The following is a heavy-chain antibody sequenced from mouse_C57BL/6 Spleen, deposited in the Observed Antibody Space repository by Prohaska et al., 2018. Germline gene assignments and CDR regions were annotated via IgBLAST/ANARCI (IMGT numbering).Heavy chain of an antibody. CDR3: TAMVTTRGFAY. V-gene: IGHV14-1*01. J-gene: IGHJ3*01. CDR1: GFNIKDYY. CDR2: IDPEDGDT. Sequence: EVQLQQSGAELMRPGASVKLSCTASGFNIKDYYMHWVKQRPEQGLEWIGRIDPEDGDTEYAPKFQGKATMTADTSSNTAYLQLSSLTSEDTAVYYCTAMVTTRGFAYWGQGTLVTVSA. D-gene: IGHD2-2*01.